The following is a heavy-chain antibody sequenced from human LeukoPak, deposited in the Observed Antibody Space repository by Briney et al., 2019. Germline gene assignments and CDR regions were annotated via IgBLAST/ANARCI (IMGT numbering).Heavy chain of an antibody. V-gene: IGHV3-15*01. CDR2: IKSKTDGGTT. J-gene: IGHJ4*02. CDR1: GFTFSNAW. D-gene: IGHD1-26*01. Sequence: GGSLRLSCAASGFTFSNAWMSWVRQAPGKGLEWVGRIKSKTDGGTTDYAAPVKGRFTISRDDSKNTLYLQMNSLKTEDTAVYYCTTESGALVGATNYFDYWGQGTLVTVSS. CDR3: TTESGALVGATNYFDY.